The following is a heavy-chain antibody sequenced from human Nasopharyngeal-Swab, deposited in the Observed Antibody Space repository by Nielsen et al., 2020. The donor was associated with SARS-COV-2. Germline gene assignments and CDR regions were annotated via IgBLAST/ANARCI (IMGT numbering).Heavy chain of an antibody. CDR1: GFTFSSYA. CDR2: ISYDGSNK. CDR3: ARDPVSRYYYYYYMDV. V-gene: IGHV3-30-3*01. Sequence: SCAASGFTFSSYAMHWVRQAPGKGLEWVAVISYDGSNKYYADSVKGRFTISRDNSKNTLYLQMNSLRAEDTAVYYCARDPVSRYYYYYYMDVWGKGTTVTVSS. J-gene: IGHJ6*03.